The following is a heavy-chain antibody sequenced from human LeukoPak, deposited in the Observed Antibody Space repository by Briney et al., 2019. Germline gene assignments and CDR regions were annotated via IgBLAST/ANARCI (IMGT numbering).Heavy chain of an antibody. CDR1: GYTFTGYY. CDR2: INPNSGGI. Sequence: ASVKVSCKASGYTFTGYYMYWVRQAPGQGLEWMGRINPNSGGINYAQKFQGRVTMTRDTSISTVYMELSRLRSDDTAVYYCARDAENSGSYYSDYWGQGTLVTVSS. J-gene: IGHJ4*02. CDR3: ARDAENSGSYYSDY. V-gene: IGHV1-2*06. D-gene: IGHD1-26*01.